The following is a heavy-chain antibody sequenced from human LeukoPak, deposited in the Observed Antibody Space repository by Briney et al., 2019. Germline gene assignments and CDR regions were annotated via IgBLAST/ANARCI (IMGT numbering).Heavy chain of an antibody. CDR3: ARGGVVGAINYFDY. D-gene: IGHD1-26*01. CDR1: GFTFSTYW. V-gene: IGHV3-74*01. Sequence: PGGSLRLSCAASGFTFSTYWMHWVRQAPGEGLVWVSRLSPDGSSSVYADSVKGRFTISRDNSKNTLNLQMNSLSAEDTAVYYCARGGVVGAINYFDYWGQGTLVTVSS. J-gene: IGHJ4*02. CDR2: LSPDGSSS.